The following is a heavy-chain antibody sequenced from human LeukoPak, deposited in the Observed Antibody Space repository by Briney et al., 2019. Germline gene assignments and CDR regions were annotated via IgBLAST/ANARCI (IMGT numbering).Heavy chain of an antibody. CDR3: ARGRYDYVWGSYRPKPGY. D-gene: IGHD3-16*02. CDR1: GFSFSSYS. J-gene: IGHJ4*02. CDR2: ISSSSSYI. Sequence: GGSLRLSCAASGFSFSSYSMNWVRQAPGKGLEWVSSISSSSSYIYYADSVKGRFTISRDNAKNSLYLQMNSLRAEDTAVYYCARGRYDYVWGSYRPKPGYWGQGTLVTVSS. V-gene: IGHV3-21*01.